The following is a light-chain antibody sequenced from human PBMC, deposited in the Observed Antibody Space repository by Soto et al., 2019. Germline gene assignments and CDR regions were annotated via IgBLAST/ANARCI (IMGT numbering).Light chain of an antibody. CDR1: QSISDL. J-gene: IGKJ1*01. V-gene: IGKV1-5*01. CDR3: QPDNSNS. CDR2: HSS. Sequence: DIEMNQSPSTLSASPGDSVTMTCRASQSISDLLAWYQQKPGTARKVMIDHSSNLQSGVASRFSGSGSGTEFTLICCRVQHDVLASYYVQPDNSNSFAQGTNVDVK.